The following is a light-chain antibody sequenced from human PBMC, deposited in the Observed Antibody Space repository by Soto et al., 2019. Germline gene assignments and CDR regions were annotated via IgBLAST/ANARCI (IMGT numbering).Light chain of an antibody. V-gene: IGKV3-20*01. CDR2: GAS. J-gene: IGKJ2*01. CDR1: QSVNSNY. Sequence: DIVLKQSQGTLSLSPGERATLSCRSSQSVNSNYLAWYHQKPGQAPRLLIFGASTRATGISDRFRGSGAVTDFTLTINRLEPEDFAGYYCKQYRRTFGQGTKLEIK. CDR3: KQYRRT.